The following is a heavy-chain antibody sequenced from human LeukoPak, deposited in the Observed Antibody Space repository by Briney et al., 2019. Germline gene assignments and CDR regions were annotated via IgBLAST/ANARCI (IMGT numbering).Heavy chain of an antibody. V-gene: IGHV5-51*01. CDR2: IYPGDSDT. D-gene: IGHD4/OR15-4a*01. Sequence: GESLKISCKGSRYSFTTYWIGWVRQMPGKGLEWMGMIYPGDSDTRYSPSFQGHATISADTSITTAYLQLSSLKASDTAMYYCARHIGLTTRYFDYWGQGTLVTVSS. J-gene: IGHJ4*02. CDR3: ARHIGLTTRYFDY. CDR1: RYSFTTYW.